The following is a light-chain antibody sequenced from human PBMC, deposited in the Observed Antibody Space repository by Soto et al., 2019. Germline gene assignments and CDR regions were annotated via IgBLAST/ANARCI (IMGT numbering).Light chain of an antibody. J-gene: IGKJ1*01. CDR1: QTVSSW. Sequence: DIQMTQSPSTLSASVGDRVTITCRASQTVSSWLAWFQQKPGKAPNLLIYGVSSVETGVPSRFSRSGSRSAFTLTIFNLQPDDFATYYSQQYPECSWTFGQGTKVE. V-gene: IGKV1-5*03. CDR2: GVS. CDR3: QQYPECSWT.